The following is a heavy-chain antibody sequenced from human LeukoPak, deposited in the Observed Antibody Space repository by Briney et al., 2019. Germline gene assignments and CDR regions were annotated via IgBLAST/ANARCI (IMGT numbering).Heavy chain of an antibody. V-gene: IGHV1-46*01. CDR1: GYTFTSYY. J-gene: IGHJ4*01. CDR3: ARVGGSGRRSGYSDY. D-gene: IGHD1-26*01. Sequence: ASVKVSCKASGYTFTSYYMHWVRQAPGQGLEWMGIINPSGGSTSYAQKFQGRVTMTRDTSTSTVYMELSSLRSEDTAVYYCARVGGSGRRSGYSDYRGQGTLVTVSS. CDR2: INPSGGST.